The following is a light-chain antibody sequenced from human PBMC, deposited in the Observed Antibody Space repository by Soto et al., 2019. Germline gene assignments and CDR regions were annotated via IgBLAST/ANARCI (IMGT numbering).Light chain of an antibody. J-gene: IGKJ4*01. CDR2: VAY. Sequence: QGAQFPSSLSASVGDRVTITCRASQSIGRFLNWHQQKPGKAPNVLINVAYTLRSGVPSRFSGSGSGTDFNLTINSLQPEDFATYFCQQSFTTPLTVGGGTQVEIK. CDR3: QQSFTTPLT. CDR1: QSIGRF. V-gene: IGKV1-39*01.